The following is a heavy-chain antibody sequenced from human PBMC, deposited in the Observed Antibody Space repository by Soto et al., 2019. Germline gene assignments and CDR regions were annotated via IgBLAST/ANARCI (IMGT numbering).Heavy chain of an antibody. Sequence: QVQLVQSGAEVKKPGASVKVSCKASGYTFTSYGISWVRQAPGQGLEWMGWISAYNGNTNYAQKLQGRVTMTTDTSTSTAYMELRSLRSDDTAVYYCASSSGGGYCSSTSCYEGRWFDPWGQGTLVTVSS. V-gene: IGHV1-18*01. CDR2: ISAYNGNT. CDR1: GYTFTSYG. J-gene: IGHJ5*02. D-gene: IGHD2-2*01. CDR3: ASSSGGGYCSSTSCYEGRWFDP.